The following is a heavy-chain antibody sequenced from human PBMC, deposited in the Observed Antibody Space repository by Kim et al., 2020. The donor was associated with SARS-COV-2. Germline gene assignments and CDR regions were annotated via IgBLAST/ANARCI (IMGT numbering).Heavy chain of an antibody. Sequence: QKCQGRVTITADESTSTAYMELSSLRSEDTAVNYCARVSLGVRGVYFDCWGQGTLVTVSS. V-gene: IGHV1-69*01. J-gene: IGHJ4*02. D-gene: IGHD3-10*01. CDR3: ARVSLGVRGVYFDC.